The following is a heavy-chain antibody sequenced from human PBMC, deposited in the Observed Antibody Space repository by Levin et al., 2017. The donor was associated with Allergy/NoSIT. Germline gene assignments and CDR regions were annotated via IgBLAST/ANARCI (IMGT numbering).Heavy chain of an antibody. D-gene: IGHD5-18*01. V-gene: IGHV3-30-3*01. Sequence: GGSLRLSCAASGFTFSSYAMHWVRQAPGKGLEWVAVISYDGSNKYYADSVKGRFTISRDNSKNTLYLQMNSLRAEDTAVYYCARDPEPRGYSYGNYYYGMDVWGQGTSVTVSS. CDR1: GFTFSSYA. CDR2: ISYDGSNK. J-gene: IGHJ6*02. CDR3: ARDPEPRGYSYGNYYYGMDV.